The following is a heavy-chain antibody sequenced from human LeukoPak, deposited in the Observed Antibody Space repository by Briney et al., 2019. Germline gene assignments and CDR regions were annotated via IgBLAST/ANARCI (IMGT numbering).Heavy chain of an antibody. CDR3: ARHYDSVDY. CDR2: IYPDHSHT. V-gene: IGHV5-51*01. CDR1: GCSFITYW. D-gene: IGHD5-12*01. Sequence: GESSQSPCKGSGCSFITYWIGGVRRLPGKGREWMVIIYPDHSHTRYSPSFQAQVTISADNSISTAYLQWSSLRASDTAMYYCARHYDSVDYWGQGTLVTVSS. J-gene: IGHJ4*02.